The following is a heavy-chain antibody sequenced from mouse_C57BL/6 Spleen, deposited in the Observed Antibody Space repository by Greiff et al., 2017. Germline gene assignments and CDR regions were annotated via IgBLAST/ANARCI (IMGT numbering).Heavy chain of an antibody. D-gene: IGHD3-3*01. CDR2: ISSNSSNYAT. V-gene: IGHV10-3*01. J-gene: IGHJ3*01. Sequence: EVKLMESGGGLVQPKGSLKLSCAASGFTFNTYAMHWVRQAPGKGLEWVACISSNSSNYATYYADSVKDRVTISSDDAQSMLYLQMNNQKTEVTARYGCGREGDPGGFAYWGQGTLVTVSA. CDR3: GREGDPGGFAY. CDR1: GFTFNTYA.